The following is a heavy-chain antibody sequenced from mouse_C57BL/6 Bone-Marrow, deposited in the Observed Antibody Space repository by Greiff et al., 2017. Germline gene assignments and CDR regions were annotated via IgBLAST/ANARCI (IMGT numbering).Heavy chain of an antibody. CDR3: AYYYGSSSFDY. D-gene: IGHD1-1*01. J-gene: IGHJ2*01. CDR2: IYPGSGNT. CDR1: GYTFTDYY. Sequence: VHLVESGAELVRPGASVKLSCKASGYTFTDYYINWVKQRPGQGLEWIARIYPGSGNTYYNEKFKGKATLTAEKSSSTAYMQLSSLTSEDSAVYFCAYYYGSSSFDYWGQGTTLTVSS. V-gene: IGHV1-76*01.